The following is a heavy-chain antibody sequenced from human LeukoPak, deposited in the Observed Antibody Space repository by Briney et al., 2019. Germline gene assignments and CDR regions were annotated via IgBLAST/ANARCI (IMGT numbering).Heavy chain of an antibody. J-gene: IGHJ4*02. CDR2: ISSSSSYI. CDR3: ARRGSSSLVYFDY. CDR1: GFTFSTYS. Sequence: GGSLRLSCAASGFTFSTYSMNWVRQAPGKGLEWVSSISSSSSYIYYADSVKGRFTISRDNAENSLYLQMNGLRAEDTAVYYCARRGSSSLVYFDYWGRGTLVTVSS. D-gene: IGHD6-6*01. V-gene: IGHV3-21*01.